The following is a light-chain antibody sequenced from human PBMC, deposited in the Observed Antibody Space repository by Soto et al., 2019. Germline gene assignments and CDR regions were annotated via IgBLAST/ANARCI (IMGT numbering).Light chain of an antibody. CDR2: GAS. CDR1: QSFSRTY. CDR3: QQDGSSPIP. Sequence: VWTHSQVTLSFAPGEIATRSCRASQSFSRTYLAWYQQKPGQAPRLLVYGASSRATGIPDRFSGFGSGTDFTLTISRLEPEDFAGYFCQQDGSSPIPVGQGTRL. V-gene: IGKV3-20*01. J-gene: IGKJ5*01.